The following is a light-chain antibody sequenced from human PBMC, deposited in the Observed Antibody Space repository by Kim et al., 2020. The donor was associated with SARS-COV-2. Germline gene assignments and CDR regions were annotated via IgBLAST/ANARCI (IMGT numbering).Light chain of an antibody. J-gene: IGKJ4*01. CDR1: QSVLYSSNNENY. CDR2: WAS. CDR3: QQYYSTSLT. V-gene: IGKV4-1*01. Sequence: DIVLTQPPDSLAVSLGERATINCKSSQSVLYSSNNENYLAWYQQKPGQPPKLLIYWASSRESGVPDRFSGSGSETDFTLTISSLQAEDVAVYYCQQYYSTSLTFGGGTKLEI.